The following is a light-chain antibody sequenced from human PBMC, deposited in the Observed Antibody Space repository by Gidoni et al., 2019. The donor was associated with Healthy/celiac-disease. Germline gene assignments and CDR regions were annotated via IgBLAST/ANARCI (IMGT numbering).Light chain of an antibody. Sequence: AIRMTQSPSSLSASTGDRVTITCRASQGISSYLAWYQQKPGKAPKLLIYAASTLQSGVPSRFSGSGSGTDFTLTISCLQSEDFATYYCQQYYSYPCFXGXTKVEIK. CDR1: QGISSY. V-gene: IGKV1-8*01. CDR3: QQYYSYPC. CDR2: AAS. J-gene: IGKJ4*01.